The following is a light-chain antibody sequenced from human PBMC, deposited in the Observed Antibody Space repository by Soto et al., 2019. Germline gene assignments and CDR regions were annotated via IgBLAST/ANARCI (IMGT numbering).Light chain of an antibody. Sequence: DIQMTQSPSSLSSSVGDRVTITCRASQDIRTDLDWFQQKPAKDPERLIYEASTLQSGVPSRFSGSGSGTEFTLTIISLQADDSATYYCLQYSTYPWTFGQGTKVEIK. V-gene: IGKV1-17*01. J-gene: IGKJ1*01. CDR3: LQYSTYPWT. CDR1: QDIRTD. CDR2: EAS.